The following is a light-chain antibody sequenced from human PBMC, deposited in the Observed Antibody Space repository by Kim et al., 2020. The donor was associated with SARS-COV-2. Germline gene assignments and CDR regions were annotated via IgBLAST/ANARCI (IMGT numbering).Light chain of an antibody. CDR1: NVGRKS. J-gene: IGLJ3*02. Sequence: SYELTQPPSVSVAPGETARITCGENNVGRKSVHWYQHKAGQAPVLVIYYDSGRPSGIPERFSGSNSGNTATLTISRVEAGDEADYFCQVWDSSSDHWVFGGGTQLTVL. CDR3: QVWDSSSDHWV. CDR2: YDS. V-gene: IGLV3-21*04.